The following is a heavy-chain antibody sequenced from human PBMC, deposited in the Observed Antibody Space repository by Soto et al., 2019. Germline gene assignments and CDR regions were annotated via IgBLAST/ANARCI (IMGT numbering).Heavy chain of an antibody. CDR3: ARVPSIVLVPAATYYYYYYGMDV. Sequence: GGSLRLSCAASGFTFSRYAMHWVRQAPGKGLEWVATTSYDATYKYYADSVKGRFTISRDNSKNTLYLQISSLGDEDTSLYYCARVPSIVLVPAATYYYYYYGMDVWGQGATVTVSS. J-gene: IGHJ6*02. CDR1: GFTFSRYA. D-gene: IGHD2-2*01. V-gene: IGHV3-30*03. CDR2: TSYDATYK.